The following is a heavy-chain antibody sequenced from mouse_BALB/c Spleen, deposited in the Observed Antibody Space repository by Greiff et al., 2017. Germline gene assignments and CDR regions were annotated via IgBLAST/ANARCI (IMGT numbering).Heavy chain of an antibody. Sequence: EVKLMESGGGLVKPGGSLKLSCAASGFTFSSYAMSWVRQTPEKRLEWVASISSGGSTYYPDSVKGRFTISRDNARNILYLQMSSLRSEDTAMYYCARREDYYGSSYVDYWGQGTTLTVSS. CDR1: GFTFSSYA. D-gene: IGHD1-1*01. CDR3: ARREDYYGSSYVDY. V-gene: IGHV5-6-5*01. J-gene: IGHJ2*01. CDR2: ISSGGST.